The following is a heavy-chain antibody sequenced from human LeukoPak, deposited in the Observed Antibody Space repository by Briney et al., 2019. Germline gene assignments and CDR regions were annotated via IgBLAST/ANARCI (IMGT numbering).Heavy chain of an antibody. D-gene: IGHD3-22*01. V-gene: IGHV1-58*02. Sequence: SVKVSCKASGFTFTSSAMQWVRQARGQRLEWIGWIVVGSGNTNYAQKFQERVTITRDMSTSTAYMELSSLRSEDTAVYYCASLSPYDSSGYDFDYWGQGTLVTVSS. CDR1: GFTFTSSA. CDR3: ASLSPYDSSGYDFDY. CDR2: IVVGSGNT. J-gene: IGHJ4*02.